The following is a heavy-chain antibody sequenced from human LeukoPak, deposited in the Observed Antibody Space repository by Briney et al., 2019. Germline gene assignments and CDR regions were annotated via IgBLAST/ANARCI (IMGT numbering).Heavy chain of an antibody. CDR2: ISSTGNYI. CDR1: GFIFSNFN. D-gene: IGHD6-13*01. J-gene: IGHJ4*02. V-gene: IGHV3-21*01. CDR3: ARVSAGPV. Sequence: PGGSLRVSCVGSGFIFSNFNMNWVRQAPGKGLEWVSSISSTGNYIHYADSVKGRFTISRDNAQKSLYLHMNSMRVEDSAVYYCARVSAGPVWGQGTVVTVSS.